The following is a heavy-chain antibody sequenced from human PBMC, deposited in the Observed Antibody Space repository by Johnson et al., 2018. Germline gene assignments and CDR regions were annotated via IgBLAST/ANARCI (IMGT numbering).Heavy chain of an antibody. CDR2: INQDGSVK. J-gene: IGHJ3*02. CDR1: GITFSSYW. V-gene: IGHV3-7*01. Sequence: VQLVQSGGDLVQPGGSLRLSCAASGITFSSYWMTWVRQATGKGLEWVANINQDGSVKNYEDSVKGRFSISRDNSKNSLYLQMNSLRAEDTAVYYCATSNGRRDAIWGQGTMVTVSS. D-gene: IGHD2-8*01. CDR3: ATSNGRRDAI.